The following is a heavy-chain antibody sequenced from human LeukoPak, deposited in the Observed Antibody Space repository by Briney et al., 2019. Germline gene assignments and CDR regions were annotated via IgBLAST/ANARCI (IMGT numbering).Heavy chain of an antibody. V-gene: IGHV4-34*01. CDR3: ARGHGVRPLWVY. CDR2: INHSGST. Sequence: SETLSLTCAVYGGSFSGYYWSWIRQPPGKGLEWIGEINHSGSTNYNPSLKSRVTISVDTSKNQFSLKLSSVTAADTVVYYCARGHGVRPLWVYWGQGTLVTVSS. D-gene: IGHD5-18*01. J-gene: IGHJ4*02. CDR1: GGSFSGYY.